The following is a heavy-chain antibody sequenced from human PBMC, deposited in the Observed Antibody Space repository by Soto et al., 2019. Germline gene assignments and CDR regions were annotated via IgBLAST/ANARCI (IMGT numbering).Heavy chain of an antibody. Sequence: SGPTLVNPTQTLTLTCTFSGFSLDTFGLGVAWIRQPPGKALEWLVAIYWDDDKRYSPSLENKVTIPKDSSKNQVVITLTNVDSVDTAAYYCAHRKGGYCSSTSCQGYFDPWGQGTPVTVSS. V-gene: IGHV2-5*02. D-gene: IGHD2-2*01. CDR1: GFSLDTFGLG. CDR2: IYWDDDK. CDR3: AHRKGGYCSSTSCQGYFDP. J-gene: IGHJ5*02.